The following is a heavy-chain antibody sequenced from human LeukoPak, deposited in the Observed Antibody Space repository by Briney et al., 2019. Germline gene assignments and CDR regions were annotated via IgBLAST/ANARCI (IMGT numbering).Heavy chain of an antibody. D-gene: IGHD3-22*01. CDR2: TSSSGETT. CDR3: AKDRPNYYGTNGHYYRRDGDC. J-gene: IGHJ4*02. Sequence: GGSLRLSCVASGFTFSSHAMSWVRQAAGKGLEWVSSTSSSGETTYYADSVKGRFTISRDNSRNTLYLQMNSLRAEDTAVYYCAKDRPNYYGTNGHYYRRDGDCWGQGTLVTVSS. CDR1: GFTFSSHA. V-gene: IGHV3-23*01.